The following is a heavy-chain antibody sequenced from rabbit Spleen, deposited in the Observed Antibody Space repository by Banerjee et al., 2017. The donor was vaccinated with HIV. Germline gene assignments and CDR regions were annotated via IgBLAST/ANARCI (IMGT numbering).Heavy chain of an antibody. CDR1: GVSFSSSSY. D-gene: IGHD2-1*01. J-gene: IGHJ4*01. V-gene: IGHV1S40*01. Sequence: QSLEESGGDLVKPGASLTLTCTASGVSFSSSSYMCWVRLAPGKGLESIACIYPDSSGSTYYASWAKGRFTISKTSSTTVTLQMTSLTAADTATYFCARGSALMTMVVTGFYLNLWGPGTLVTVS. CDR2: IYPDSSGST. CDR3: ARGSALMTMVVTGFYLNL.